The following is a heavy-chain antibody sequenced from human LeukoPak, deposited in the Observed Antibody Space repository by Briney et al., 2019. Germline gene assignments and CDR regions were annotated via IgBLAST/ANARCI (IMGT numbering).Heavy chain of an antibody. D-gene: IGHD6-13*01. Sequence: GGSLRLSCAASGFTFSSYAMSWVRQAPGKGLEWVSHISGSGDNIDYADSVKGRFTISRDNSKSTFYLQMYSLRAEDTAIYYYAKGSGYSTSWYYDYWGQGTLVTVSS. CDR3: AKGSGYSTSWYYDY. J-gene: IGHJ4*02. CDR1: GFTFSSYA. V-gene: IGHV3-23*01. CDR2: ISGSGDNI.